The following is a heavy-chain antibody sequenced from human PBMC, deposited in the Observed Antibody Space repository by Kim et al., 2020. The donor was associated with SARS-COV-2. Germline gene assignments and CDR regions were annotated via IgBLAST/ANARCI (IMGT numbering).Heavy chain of an antibody. CDR2: INPDGRTL. D-gene: IGHD3-16*01. J-gene: IGHJ4*02. V-gene: IGHV3-74*01. CDR3: ARDLFGGFDF. CDR1: GFSLSSYW. Sequence: GGSLRLSCAASGFSLSSYWFHWVRQVPGKGPVWVSRINPDGRTLNYAGSVRGRFTISRDIAKNTLFLQMNSLRAEDTAVYYCARDLFGGFDFWGQGTLVTVSS.